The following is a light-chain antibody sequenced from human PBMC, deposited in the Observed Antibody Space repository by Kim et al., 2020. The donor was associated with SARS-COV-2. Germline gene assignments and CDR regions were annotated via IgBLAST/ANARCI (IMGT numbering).Light chain of an antibody. J-gene: IGKJ4*01. CDR2: GAS. Sequence: IVMTQSPVTLSISPGDRVTLSCRAGQTVSSNLAWYQQKPGEAPRLLIRGASIRATGIPPRFSGSGSGTDFSLSISSLQPDDVAVYYCQQYDKAPLTFGGGTKVDIK. V-gene: IGKV3D-15*01. CDR3: QQYDKAPLT. CDR1: QTVSSN.